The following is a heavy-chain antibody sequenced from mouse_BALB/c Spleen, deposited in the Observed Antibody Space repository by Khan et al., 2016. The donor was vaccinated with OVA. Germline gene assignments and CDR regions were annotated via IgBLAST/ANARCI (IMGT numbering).Heavy chain of an antibody. J-gene: IGHJ4*01. Sequence: VQLQQSGPELVKPGASVKISCKTSGYTFPEYTVHWVKQSLGKSLDWIGVINPKNGGTAYNQKFKGKATLTVDKSSSPAFMEFRSLTSDDSAVDYCARDAGRYWGQGTSVTVAS. CDR2: INPKNGGT. CDR3: ARDAGRY. D-gene: IGHD3-3*01. CDR1: GYTFPEYT. V-gene: IGHV1-18*01.